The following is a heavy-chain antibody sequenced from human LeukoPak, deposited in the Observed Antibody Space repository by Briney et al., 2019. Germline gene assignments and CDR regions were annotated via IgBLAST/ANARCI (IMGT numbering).Heavy chain of an antibody. CDR2: IYPGDSDT. J-gene: IGHJ4*02. D-gene: IGHD1-26*01. CDR3: ARLLRVGATHPYFDY. CDR1: GYSFTSYW. Sequence: GESLKISCKGSGYSFTSYWIGWVRQMPGKGLEWMGIIYPGDSDTRYSPSFQGQVTISADKSISTAYLQWSSLKASDTAMYYCARLLRVGATHPYFDYWGQGTLVTVSS. V-gene: IGHV5-51*01.